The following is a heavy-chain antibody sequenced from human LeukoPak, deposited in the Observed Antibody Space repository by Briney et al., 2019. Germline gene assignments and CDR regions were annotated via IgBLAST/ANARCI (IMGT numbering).Heavy chain of an antibody. D-gene: IGHD3-3*01. Sequence: GASVKVSCKASGFTFTSSAMQWVRQARGQRIEWIGWIVVGSGNTNYAQKFQERVTITRDMSTSTAYMELSSLRSEDTAVYYCAAAHYDFWSGLNSFGYWGQGTLVTVSS. V-gene: IGHV1-58*02. CDR2: IVVGSGNT. J-gene: IGHJ4*02. CDR3: AAAHYDFWSGLNSFGY. CDR1: GFTFTSSA.